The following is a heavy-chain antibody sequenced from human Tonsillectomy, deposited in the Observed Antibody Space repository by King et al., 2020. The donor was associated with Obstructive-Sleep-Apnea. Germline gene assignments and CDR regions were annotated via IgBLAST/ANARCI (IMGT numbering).Heavy chain of an antibody. J-gene: IGHJ4*02. D-gene: IGHD6-19*01. CDR3: ARDVSLVGSGRKIDY. CDR2: ISTYTSDT. CDR1: GYTFTSYG. V-gene: IGHV1-18*04. Sequence: QLVQSGAEVRKHGASVKVSCKPSGYTFTSYGFSWVRQAPGQGLEWMGWISTYTSDTNYAQKLQGRVTMTTDTSTSTAYMELRSLRSDDTAVYYCARDVSLVGSGRKIDYWGQGTLVTVSS.